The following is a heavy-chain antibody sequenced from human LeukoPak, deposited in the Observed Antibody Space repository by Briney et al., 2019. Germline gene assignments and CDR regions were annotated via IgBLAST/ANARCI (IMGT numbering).Heavy chain of an antibody. CDR1: GYTFTGYY. J-gene: IGHJ4*02. Sequence: ASVKVSCKASGYTFTGYYMHWVRQAPGQGLEWMGRINPNSGGTSYAQKFQGRVTMTRDTSISTAYMELSRLRPDDTAVYYCHTYYYDSSGLYYFDYWGQGTLVTVSS. D-gene: IGHD3-22*01. CDR2: INPNSGGT. V-gene: IGHV1-2*06. CDR3: HTYYYDSSGLYYFDY.